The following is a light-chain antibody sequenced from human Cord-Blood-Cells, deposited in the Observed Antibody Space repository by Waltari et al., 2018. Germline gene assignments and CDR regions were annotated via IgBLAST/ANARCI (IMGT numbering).Light chain of an antibody. CDR2: FAS. Sequence: DIQMTQSPSYLSGSVGDRVTIPCLASQSISSYLDWYQQKPGKAPKLLIYFASSLPCGVPSRFSGSGSGTDFTLTISSLQPEDFATYYCQQSYSTPYTFGQVTQLEIK. J-gene: IGKJ2*01. CDR1: QSISSY. V-gene: IGKV1-39*01. CDR3: QQSYSTPYT.